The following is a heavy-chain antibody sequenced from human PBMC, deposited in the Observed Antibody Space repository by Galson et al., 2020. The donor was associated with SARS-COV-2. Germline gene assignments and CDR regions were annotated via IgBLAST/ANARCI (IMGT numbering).Heavy chain of an antibody. D-gene: IGHD3-3*01. Sequence: GGSLRLSCAASGFTFDDYAMHWVRQAPGKGLEWVSGISWNSGSIGYADSVKGRFTISRDNAKNSLYLQMNSLRAEDTALYYCANWSDLISSWGQGTLVTVSS. CDR3: ANWSDLISS. CDR2: ISWNSGSI. J-gene: IGHJ5*02. V-gene: IGHV3-9*01. CDR1: GFTFDDYA.